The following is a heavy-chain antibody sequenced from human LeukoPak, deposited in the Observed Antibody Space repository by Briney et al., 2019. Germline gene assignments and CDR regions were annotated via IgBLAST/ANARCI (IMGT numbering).Heavy chain of an antibody. D-gene: IGHD1-1*01. CDR3: ARHAVEAASRWFDP. J-gene: IGHJ5*02. Sequence: SETLSLTCTVSGDSMSSSHYCWGWIRQPSGKGLEWIGSIYYSGSTYYNPSLKSRVTMSVDTSKKQFSLKPSSVTAADTAVYYCARHAVEAASRWFDPWGQGTLVTVSS. CDR1: GDSMSSSHYC. CDR2: IYYSGST. V-gene: IGHV4-39*01.